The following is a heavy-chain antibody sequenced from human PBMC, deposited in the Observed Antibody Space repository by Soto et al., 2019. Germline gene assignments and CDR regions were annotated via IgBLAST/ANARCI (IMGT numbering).Heavy chain of an antibody. CDR2: ISSSGSDR. V-gene: IGHV3-48*03. CDR3: ARAPANYYYYGMDV. J-gene: IGHJ6*02. CDR1: GFTFSSYE. Sequence: EVQVVESGGGLVQPGGSLRLSCAASGFTFSSYEMNWVRQAPGKGLEWVSYISSSGSDRYYADSVRGRFTISRGNAKNSLYLQMNSMRADDTGVDYCARAPANYYYYGMDVWGQGTTVTVSS.